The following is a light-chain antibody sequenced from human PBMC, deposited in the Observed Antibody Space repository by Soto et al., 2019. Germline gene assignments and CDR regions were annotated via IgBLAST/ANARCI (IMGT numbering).Light chain of an antibody. CDR3: QRYNNWPLT. J-gene: IGKJ4*01. V-gene: IGKV3-15*01. CDR2: DTS. CDR1: QSVSIN. Sequence: EIVLTQSPGTLSLSPVEIATLYFMASQSVSINLAWYQQKPGQTPRLLIYDTSTRATGVPARFSCSRSGTEFTLTINSLQSEDFAVYYCQRYNNWPLTCGGGTKGDIK.